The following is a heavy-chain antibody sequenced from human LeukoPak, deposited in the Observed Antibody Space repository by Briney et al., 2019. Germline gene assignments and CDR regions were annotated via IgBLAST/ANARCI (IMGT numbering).Heavy chain of an antibody. Sequence: ASVKVSCKASGYTFTSYGISWVRQAPGQGLEWMGWISAYNGNTNYAQKLQGRVTMTTDTSTSTAYMELRSLRSDDTAVYYCARDVGIFGAAYGCNWFDPWGQGTLVTVSS. CDR3: ARDVGIFGAAYGCNWFDP. V-gene: IGHV1-18*01. D-gene: IGHD3-3*01. CDR1: GYTFTSYG. CDR2: ISAYNGNT. J-gene: IGHJ5*02.